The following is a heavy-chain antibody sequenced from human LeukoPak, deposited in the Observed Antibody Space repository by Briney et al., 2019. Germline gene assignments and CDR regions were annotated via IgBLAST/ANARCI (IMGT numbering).Heavy chain of an antibody. J-gene: IGHJ4*02. Sequence: GGSLRLSCAASGFTFSNYSMTWVRQAPGKGLEWVSSISGSDTSTYYADSVKGRFTISRDNSKNTLELQMDSPRAEDTAVYYCTKARSASSSSCYNYWGQGILVTVSS. CDR2: ISGSDTST. V-gene: IGHV3-23*01. CDR1: GFTFSNYS. CDR3: TKARSASSSSCYNY. D-gene: IGHD2-2*02.